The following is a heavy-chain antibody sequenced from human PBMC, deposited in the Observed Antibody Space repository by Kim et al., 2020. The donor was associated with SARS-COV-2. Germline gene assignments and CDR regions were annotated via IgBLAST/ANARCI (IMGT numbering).Heavy chain of an antibody. D-gene: IGHD1-26*01. CDR1: GFNFNLYW. Sequence: GGSLRLSCAASGFNFNLYWMSWVRQSPEKGLEWVANIKHDGSYKYYTDSVKGRFTISRDNARNSLYLEMNGLRAEDTAVYYCASSGSNFDHWGQGTLVTV. CDR3: ASSGSNFDH. CDR2: IKHDGSYK. V-gene: IGHV3-7*03. J-gene: IGHJ4*02.